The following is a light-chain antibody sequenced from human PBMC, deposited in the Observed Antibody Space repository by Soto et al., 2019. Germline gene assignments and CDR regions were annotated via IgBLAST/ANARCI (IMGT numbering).Light chain of an antibody. CDR3: SADTARSTLG. CDR2: EVR. J-gene: IGLJ3*02. CDR1: MRDVGAYNL. V-gene: IGLV2-14*01. Sequence: QSALTQPASVSGSAGQSITISCSGTMRDVGAYNLVSWYQQHTGTAPKLIIYEVRNRPSGISSRFSGSRSVNTDSLTISGLQPEDEGEYYCSADTARSTLGFGGGTKVTVL.